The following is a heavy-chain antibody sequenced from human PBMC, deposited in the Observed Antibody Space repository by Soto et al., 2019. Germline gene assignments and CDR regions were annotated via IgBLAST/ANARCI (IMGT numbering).Heavy chain of an antibody. J-gene: IGHJ5*02. V-gene: IGHV1-69*12. D-gene: IGHD1-20*01. Sequence: QVQLVQSGAEVKKPGSSVKVSCKASGGTFSSYAISWVRQAPGQGLEWMGGIIPIFGTANYAQKFQGRVTITADEATSTAYMGLSSLRSEDTAVYYCARDRDNGTSKGWFDTWGQGTLVTVSS. CDR1: GGTFSSYA. CDR3: ARDRDNGTSKGWFDT. CDR2: IIPIFGTA.